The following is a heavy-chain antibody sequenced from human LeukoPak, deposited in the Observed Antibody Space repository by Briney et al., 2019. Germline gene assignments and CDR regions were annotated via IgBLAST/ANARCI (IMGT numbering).Heavy chain of an antibody. J-gene: IGHJ6*02. V-gene: IGHV3-30-3*01. CDR2: TSYDGSNK. D-gene: IGHD3-10*01. CDR1: GFTLSSYG. Sequence: PGGSLRLSCAASGFTLSSYGMHWVRQAPGKGLEWVAVTSYDGSNKYYADSVKGRFTISRDNSKSTVSLQMNSLRAEDTAVYYCARDGVTMVRGVTRVYGMDVWGQGTTVTVSS. CDR3: ARDGVTMVRGVTRVYGMDV.